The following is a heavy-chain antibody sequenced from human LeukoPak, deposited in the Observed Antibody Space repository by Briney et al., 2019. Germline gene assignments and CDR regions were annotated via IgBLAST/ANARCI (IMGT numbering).Heavy chain of an antibody. J-gene: IGHJ4*02. CDR1: GGSISSSSYY. Sequence: PSETLSLTCAVSGGSISSSSYYWGWIRQPPGKGLEWIGSIYYSGSTYYNPSLKSRVTISVDTSKNQFSLKLSSVTAADTAVYYCARHQEAEDWGQRTLVTVSS. CDR3: ARHQEAED. CDR2: IYYSGST. V-gene: IGHV4-39*01.